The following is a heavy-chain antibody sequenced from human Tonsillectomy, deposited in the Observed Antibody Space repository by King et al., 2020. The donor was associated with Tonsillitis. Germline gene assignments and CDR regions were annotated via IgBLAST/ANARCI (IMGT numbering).Heavy chain of an antibody. J-gene: IGHJ4*02. Sequence: VQLVESGGGVVQPGGSLRLSCAASGFTFSSYGMHWVRQAPGKGLEWVAFIRYDGSKKYYAESVKGRFTISRDNSKNTLYLQMNSLRADDTAVYYCAKDPTGGWFGEELNYFDYWGQGTLVTVSS. V-gene: IGHV3-30*02. D-gene: IGHD3-10*01. CDR2: IRYDGSKK. CDR1: GFTFSSYG. CDR3: AKDPTGGWFGEELNYFDY.